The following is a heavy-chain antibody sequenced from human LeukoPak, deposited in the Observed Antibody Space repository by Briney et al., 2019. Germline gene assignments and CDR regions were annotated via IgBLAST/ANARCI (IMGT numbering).Heavy chain of an antibody. D-gene: IGHD1-26*01. V-gene: IGHV3-23*01. Sequence: GGSLRLSCAASGFIFSTYAMSWVRQAPGKGLEWVSAITGSGDSTYYADSVKGRFTISRDSSKNTLFLHMNTLRAEDTAIYYCAKDRTVGASYWYFDLWGRGTLVTVSS. CDR2: ITGSGDST. CDR1: GFIFSTYA. CDR3: AKDRTVGASYWYFDL. J-gene: IGHJ2*01.